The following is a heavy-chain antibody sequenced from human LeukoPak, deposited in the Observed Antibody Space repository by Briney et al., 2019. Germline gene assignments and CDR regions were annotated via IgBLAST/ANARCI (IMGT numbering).Heavy chain of an antibody. V-gene: IGHV3-7*01. Sequence: GSLRLSCAASGFTFSSYWMSWVRQAPGKGLEWVANIKQDGSEKYYVDSVKARFTISRDNARNALYLQMNSLRAEDTAVYYCARDPVHEQQLVSYYYGMDVWGQGTTVTVSS. CDR2: IKQDGSEK. CDR3: ARDPVHEQQLVSYYYGMDV. D-gene: IGHD6-13*01. CDR1: GFTFSSYW. J-gene: IGHJ6*02.